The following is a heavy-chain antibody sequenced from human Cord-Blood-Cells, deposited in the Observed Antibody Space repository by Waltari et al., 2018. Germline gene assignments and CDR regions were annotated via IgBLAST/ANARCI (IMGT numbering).Heavy chain of an antibody. Sequence: QAQLVQSGAEVKKPGASVKVSCKASGYTFTGYSMHWVRQAPGRGLECLGWINPNSGGTSDAQKNQGSVTRTRETSSRTAYMELSRLRAEDTTVYYGARVASSWYDFGYWGQGTLVTVCS. CDR1: GYTFTGYS. D-gene: IGHD6-13*01. J-gene: IGHJ4*02. CDR3: ARVASSWYDFGY. V-gene: IGHV1-2*02. CDR2: INPNSGGT.